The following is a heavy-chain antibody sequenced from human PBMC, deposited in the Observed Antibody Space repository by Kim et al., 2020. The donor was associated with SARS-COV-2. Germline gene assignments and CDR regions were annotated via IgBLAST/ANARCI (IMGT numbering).Heavy chain of an antibody. Sequence: GGSLRLSCAVSGSPVNRNYMSWVRQAPGKGLEWVSVIYGDGSTYYGEAVKGRFTLSRDDPKNTLYLQMNSLRADDTAVYYCARDPRSGYSSAWSYWYFDLWGRGTLVTVSS. CDR1: GSPVNRNY. D-gene: IGHD6-19*01. J-gene: IGHJ2*01. CDR3: ARDPRSGYSSAWSYWYFDL. CDR2: IYGDGST. V-gene: IGHV3-53*01.